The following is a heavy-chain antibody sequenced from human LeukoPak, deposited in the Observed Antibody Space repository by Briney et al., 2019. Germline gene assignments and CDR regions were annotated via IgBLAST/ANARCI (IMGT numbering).Heavy chain of an antibody. CDR3: ARFIAAAGIYYFDY. D-gene: IGHD6-13*01. V-gene: IGHV4-34*01. CDR2: INHSGST. CDR1: GGSFSGYY. J-gene: IGHJ4*02. Sequence: SETLSLTCAVYGGSFSGYYWSWIRQPPGKGLEWIGEINHSGSTNYNPSLKSRVTISVDTSKNQFSLKLSSVTAADTAVYYCARFIAAAGIYYFDYWGQGTLVTVSS.